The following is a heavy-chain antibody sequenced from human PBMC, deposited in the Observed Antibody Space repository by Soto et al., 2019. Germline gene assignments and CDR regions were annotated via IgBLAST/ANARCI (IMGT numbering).Heavy chain of an antibody. CDR3: ARGTGYYYYGMDV. D-gene: IGHD3-9*01. CDR1: GFTVSSNY. V-gene: IGHV3-53*01. CDR2: IYSGGST. J-gene: IGHJ6*02. Sequence: GGSLRLSCAASGFTVSSNYMSWVRQAPGKGLEWVSVIYSGGSTYYTDSVKGRFTISRDNSKNTLYLQMNSLRAEDTAVYYCARGTGYYYYGMDVWGQGTTVTVSS.